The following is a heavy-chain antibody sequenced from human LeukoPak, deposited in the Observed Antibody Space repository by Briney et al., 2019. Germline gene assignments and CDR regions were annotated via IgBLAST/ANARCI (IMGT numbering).Heavy chain of an antibody. J-gene: IGHJ4*02. V-gene: IGHV3-21*06. D-gene: IGHD6-19*01. CDR2: ISSTNHYT. Sequence: GGSLRLSCAASGFTFSSYSMNWVRQAPGKGLEWVSYISSTNHYTSYADSVRGRFTISGDNAKNLLSLQMDSLRAEDTAVYYCARGRSGWYEDFWGQGTLVTVSS. CDR3: ARGRSGWYEDF. CDR1: GFTFSSYS.